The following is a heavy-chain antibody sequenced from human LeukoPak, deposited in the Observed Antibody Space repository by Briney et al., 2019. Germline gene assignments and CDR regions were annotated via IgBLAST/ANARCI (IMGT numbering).Heavy chain of an antibody. CDR2: IYTSGST. CDR3: ARDAIAAAGIDY. J-gene: IGHJ4*02. CDR1: GGSISRYY. V-gene: IGHV4-4*07. D-gene: IGHD6-13*01. Sequence: SETLSLTCTVSGGSISRYYWSWIRQPAGKGLEWIGRIYTSGSTNYNPSLKSRVTISVDTSKNQFSLKLSSVTAADTAVYYCARDAIAAAGIDYWGQGTLVTVSS.